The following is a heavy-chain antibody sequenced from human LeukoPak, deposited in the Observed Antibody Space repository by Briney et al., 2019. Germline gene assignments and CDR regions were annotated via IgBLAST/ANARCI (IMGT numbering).Heavy chain of an antibody. CDR3: ARDRDGGSGDNAFDI. V-gene: IGHV1-2*02. J-gene: IGHJ3*02. CDR1: GYSFTAYY. D-gene: IGHD3-10*01. Sequence: ASVKVSCKASGYSFTAYYMHWVRQAPGQGLEWMGWINPNSGGTNYAQKFQGRVTITADESTSTAYMELSSPRSEDTAVYYCARDRDGGSGDNAFDIWGQGTMVTVSS. CDR2: INPNSGGT.